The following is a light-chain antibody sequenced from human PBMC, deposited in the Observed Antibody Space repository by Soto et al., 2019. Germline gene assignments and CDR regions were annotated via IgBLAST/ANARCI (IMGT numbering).Light chain of an antibody. V-gene: IGKV1-39*01. CDR2: AAS. CDR3: QHCYSAPST. CDR1: QSISSY. Sequence: IQMTQSPSSLSASVGDRVTITCRASQSISSYLNWYQQKPGKAPKLLIYAASSLQSGVRSRFSGSGSGTDFTLTISSLQTDDFATYYGQHCYSAPSTFGGGTKVEIK. J-gene: IGKJ4*01.